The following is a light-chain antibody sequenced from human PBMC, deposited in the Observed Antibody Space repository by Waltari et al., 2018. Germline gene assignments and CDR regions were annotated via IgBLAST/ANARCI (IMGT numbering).Light chain of an antibody. CDR3: ASYDSDLDAVP. J-gene: IGLJ2*01. Sequence: QSVLTQPPPVSAPPGQMVSIPCSGSSPNTGNNYVSWYQQLPGTAPRLLIYGNNQRPSGIPDRFSGSKSGTSATLGITGLQTGDEADYYCASYDSDLDAVPFGGGTKLTVL. CDR1: SPNTGNNY. V-gene: IGLV1-51*02. CDR2: GNN.